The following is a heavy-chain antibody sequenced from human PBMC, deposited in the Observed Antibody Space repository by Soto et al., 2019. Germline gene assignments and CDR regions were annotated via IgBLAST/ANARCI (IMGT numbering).Heavy chain of an antibody. J-gene: IGHJ5*02. D-gene: IGHD6-13*01. CDR3: ARVFSDSSSFFDP. CDR2: IYHSGST. V-gene: IGHV4-30-4*01. Sequence: PSETLSLTCTVSGGSISSGDYYWSWIRQPPGKGLEWIGYIYHSGSTYYNPSLKSRVTISVDTSKNQFSLKLSSVTAADTAVYYCARVFSDSSSFFDPWGQGTLVTVSS. CDR1: GGSISSGDYY.